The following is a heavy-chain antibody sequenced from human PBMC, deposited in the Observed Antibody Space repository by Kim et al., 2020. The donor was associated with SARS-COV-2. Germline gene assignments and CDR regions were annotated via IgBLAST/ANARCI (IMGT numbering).Heavy chain of an antibody. CDR3: ARDHINLVRGLMEY. D-gene: IGHD3-10*01. Sequence: SVKGRLTISRDNAKNSLYLQMNSLRAEDTALYNCARDHINLVRGLMEYWGQGTLVTVSS. J-gene: IGHJ4*02. V-gene: IGHV3-20*01.